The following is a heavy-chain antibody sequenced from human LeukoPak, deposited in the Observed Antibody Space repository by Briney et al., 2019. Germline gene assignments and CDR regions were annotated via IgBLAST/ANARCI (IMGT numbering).Heavy chain of an antibody. D-gene: IGHD3-10*01. J-gene: IGHJ5*02. CDR3: AREGSYDYYGSGSYMNWFDP. CDR1: GGTFSSYA. V-gene: IGHV1-69*13. CDR2: IIPIFGTA. Sequence: GASVKVSCKASGGTFSSYAISWVRQAPGQGLEWMGGIIPIFGTANYAQKFQGRVTITADESTSTAYMELSSLRSDDTAVYYCAREGSYDYYGSGSYMNWFDPWGQGTLVTVSS.